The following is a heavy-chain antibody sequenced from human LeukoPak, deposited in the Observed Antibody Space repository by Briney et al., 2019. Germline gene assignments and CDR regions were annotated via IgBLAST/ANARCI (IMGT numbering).Heavy chain of an antibody. CDR1: GLTFSNYG. CDR3: ARDQRSRYFDL. J-gene: IGHJ2*01. CDR2: IYYDGSKK. V-gene: IGHV3-33*01. Sequence: GGSLRLSCAASGLTFSNYGMHWVRQAPGMGLEGVAVIYYDGSKKYYADSVKGRFTVSRDDSKSTLYLQMDSLRAKDTALYYYARDQRSRYFDLWGRGTLVTVSS. D-gene: IGHD6-25*01.